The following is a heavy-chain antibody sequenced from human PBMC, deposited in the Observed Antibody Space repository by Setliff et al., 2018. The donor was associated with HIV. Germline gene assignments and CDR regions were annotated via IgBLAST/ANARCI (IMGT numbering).Heavy chain of an antibody. CDR2: IYYNGNT. D-gene: IGHD3-3*01. CDR3: ARTVRREFRTNVGDHYYFYMDV. V-gene: IGHV4-39*07. CDR1: GASISSNSYY. J-gene: IGHJ6*03. Sequence: SSETLSLTCSVSGASISSNSYYWGWIRQPPGKGLEWVGSIYYNGNTFYNQSLQSRVTISLDTSKNQFSLKVTSVTAADTAVYYCARTVRREFRTNVGDHYYFYMDVWGKGTTVTVSS.